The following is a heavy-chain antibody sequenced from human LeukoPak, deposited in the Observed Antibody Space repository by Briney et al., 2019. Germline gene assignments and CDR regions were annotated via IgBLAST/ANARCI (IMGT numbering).Heavy chain of an antibody. CDR3: ARQLTTAVDI. CDR1: GGSISSSSYY. Sequence: PSETLSLTCTVSGGSISSSSYYWGWIRQPPGKGLEWIGSIYYSGSTYYNPSLKSRVTISVDTSKNQFSLKLSSVTAADTAAYYCARQLTTAVDIWGQGTMVTVSS. V-gene: IGHV4-39*01. D-gene: IGHD1-1*01. J-gene: IGHJ3*02. CDR2: IYYSGST.